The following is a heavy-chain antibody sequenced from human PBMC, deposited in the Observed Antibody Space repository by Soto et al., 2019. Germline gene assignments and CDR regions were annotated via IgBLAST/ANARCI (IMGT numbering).Heavy chain of an antibody. CDR2: IGAYNGNT. J-gene: IGHJ5*02. Sequence: QVQLVQSGAEVKKPGASVKVSCKASGYTFTNYGINWVRQAPGQGLEWMGWIGAYNGNTNYAQKFQGRVTMTTDTPTSTAYMELRSLRFDDTAVYYCARDARLKAHNWFYPWGQGTMVTVSS. D-gene: IGHD4-17*01. V-gene: IGHV1-18*01. CDR3: ARDARLKAHNWFYP. CDR1: GYTFTNYG.